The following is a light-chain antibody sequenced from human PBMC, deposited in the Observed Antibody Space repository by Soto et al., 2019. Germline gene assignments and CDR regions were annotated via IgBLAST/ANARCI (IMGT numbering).Light chain of an antibody. Sequence: DIQMTQSPSSLSASVGDRVTITCRASQPISNYLNWYQHKPGKAPKVLIYAASNLHSGVPSRFSGSGSGTDFTLTISSLQPEDSATYYCQQSYSTSWTFGQGTKVEIK. CDR1: QPISNY. CDR2: AAS. CDR3: QQSYSTSWT. J-gene: IGKJ1*01. V-gene: IGKV1-39*01.